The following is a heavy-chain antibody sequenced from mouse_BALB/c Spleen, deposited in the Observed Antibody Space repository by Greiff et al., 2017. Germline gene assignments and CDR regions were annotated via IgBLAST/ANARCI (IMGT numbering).Heavy chain of an antibody. CDR2: IRSKSNNYAT. CDR3: VRHKGYYDSDYYAMEY. V-gene: IGHV10-1*02. CDR1: GFTFNTYA. Sequence: EVKLVESGGGLVQPKGSLKLSCAASGFTFNTYAMHWVRQAPGKGLEWVARIRSKSNNYATYYADSVKDRFTISRDDSQSMLYLQMNNLKTEDKAMYYCVRHKGYYDSDYYAMEYWGEGTSVTVSA. D-gene: IGHD1-1*01. J-gene: IGHJ4*01.